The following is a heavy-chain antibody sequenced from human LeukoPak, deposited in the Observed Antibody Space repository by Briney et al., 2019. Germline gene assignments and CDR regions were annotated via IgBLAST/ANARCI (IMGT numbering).Heavy chain of an antibody. CDR1: GGSISSSSYY. D-gene: IGHD2-2*01. CDR3: AREDAQEGTNAFDI. J-gene: IGHJ3*02. CDR2: IYYSGST. Sequence: SETLSLTCTVSGGSISSSSYYWGWIRQPPGKGLEWIGSIYYSGSTNYNPSLKSRVTISVDTSKNQFSLKLRSVTAADTAVYYCAREDAQEGTNAFDIWGQGTLVTVSS. V-gene: IGHV4-39*07.